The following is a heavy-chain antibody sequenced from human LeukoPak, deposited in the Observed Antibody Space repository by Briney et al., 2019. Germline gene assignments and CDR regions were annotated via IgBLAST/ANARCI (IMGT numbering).Heavy chain of an antibody. D-gene: IGHD7-27*01. CDR2: ISSSTGNI. J-gene: IGHJ4*02. Sequence: PGGSLRLSCAASGFTLSSYSMNWVRQAPGKGLEWVSSISSSTGNIYYADSVKGRFTISRDNAKNSLYLQMNSLRDEDTAVYYCARDVAGVNDYWGQGTLVTVSS. V-gene: IGHV3-21*01. CDR3: ARDVAGVNDY. CDR1: GFTLSSYS.